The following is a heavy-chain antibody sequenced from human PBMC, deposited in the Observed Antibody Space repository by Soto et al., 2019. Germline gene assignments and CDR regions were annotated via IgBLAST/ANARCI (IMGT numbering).Heavy chain of an antibody. CDR3: ARDILSGGAYPDS. D-gene: IGHD3-10*01. CDR1: GFTFSTYT. J-gene: IGHJ5*01. Sequence: GGSMRLSCAASGFTFSTYTMNWVRQAPGKGLEWISSISSGSSYIYYAGSVKGRFTISRDNAKNSLFLQMNSLRADDTAVYYCARDILSGGAYPDSWGQGTKVTVSS. V-gene: IGHV3-21*01. CDR2: ISSGSSYI.